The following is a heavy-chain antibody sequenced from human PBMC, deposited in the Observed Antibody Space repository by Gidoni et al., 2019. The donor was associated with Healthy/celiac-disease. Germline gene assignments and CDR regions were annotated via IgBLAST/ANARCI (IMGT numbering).Heavy chain of an antibody. J-gene: IGHJ6*03. D-gene: IGHD6-13*01. CDR2: IWYDGSNK. CDR1: GFTLSIYG. V-gene: IGHV3-33*01. CDR3: ARDIGIASAGTYGRPFGYMDV. Sequence: HVQRVESGGGVVQPGWSLRLPCAASGFTLSIYGMHWVRQAPGTGLEWVGVIWYDGSNKYYADSGKGRFAISGDNSKNTLYLQMNSLRAEDTAVYYCARDIGIASAGTYGRPFGYMDVWGKGTTVTVSS.